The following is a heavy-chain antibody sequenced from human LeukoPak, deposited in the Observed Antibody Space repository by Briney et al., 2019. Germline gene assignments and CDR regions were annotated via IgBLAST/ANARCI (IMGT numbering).Heavy chain of an antibody. D-gene: IGHD6-19*01. V-gene: IGHV4-34*01. CDR3: ARLPDDSSGWYVDY. CDR2: INHSGST. Sequence: SETLSLTCAVYGGSFSGYYWSWIRQPPGKGLEWIGEINHSGSTNYNPSLKSRVTISVDTSKNQFSLKLSSVTAADTAVYYCARLPDDSSGWYVDYWGQGTLVTVSS. J-gene: IGHJ4*02. CDR1: GGSFSGYY.